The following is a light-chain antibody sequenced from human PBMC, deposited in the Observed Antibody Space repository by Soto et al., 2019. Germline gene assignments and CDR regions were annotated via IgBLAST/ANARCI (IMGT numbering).Light chain of an antibody. Sequence: QSVLTQPTSVSAAPGQKVTISCSGSSSNIGNNYVSWYQQLPGTAPKLLIYENNKRPSGIPDRFSGSKSGTSATLGITGLQTGDEADYYCGTWDSSLSAGVVFGGGTQLTVL. J-gene: IGLJ2*01. CDR3: GTWDSSLSAGVV. CDR1: SSNIGNNY. CDR2: ENN. V-gene: IGLV1-51*02.